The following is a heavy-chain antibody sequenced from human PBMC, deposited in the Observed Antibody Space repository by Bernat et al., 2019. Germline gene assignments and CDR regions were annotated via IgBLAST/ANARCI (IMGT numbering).Heavy chain of an antibody. D-gene: IGHD6-13*01. CDR1: GITFSSYS. CDR2: IGSTSTPI. Sequence: EVQLLESGGGLVQPGGSLRLSCAASGITFSSYSMNWVRQAPGKGLEWLSYIGSTSTPILYADSVKGRFTFSRDNAKNSLYLQMNSLTVEDTAVYYCAALPSSNWFYYWGQGTLVTVSS. CDR3: AALPSSNWFYY. J-gene: IGHJ4*02. V-gene: IGHV3-48*01.